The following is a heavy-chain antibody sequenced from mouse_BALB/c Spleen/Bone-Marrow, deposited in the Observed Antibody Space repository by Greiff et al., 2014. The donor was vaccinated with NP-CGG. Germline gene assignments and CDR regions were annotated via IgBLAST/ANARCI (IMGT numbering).Heavy chain of an antibody. J-gene: IGHJ3*01. CDR2: ISSGGSYT. D-gene: IGHD2-10*01. CDR3: ARHPYYGNYPAWFAY. Sequence: EVKLVESGGGLVKPGGSLKLSCAASGFAFSSYDMPWVRQTPEKRLERVATISSGGSYTYYPDSVKGRFTISRDNARNTLYLQMSSLRSEDTALYYCARHPYYGNYPAWFAYWGQGTLVTVSA. CDR1: GFAFSSYD. V-gene: IGHV5-9*02.